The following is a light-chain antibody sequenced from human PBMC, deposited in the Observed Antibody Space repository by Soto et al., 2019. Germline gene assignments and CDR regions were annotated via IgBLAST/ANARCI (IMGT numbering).Light chain of an antibody. CDR3: QKYNSAPLT. CDR1: QGFGDY. V-gene: IGKV1-27*01. Sequence: DIQMTQSPSSLSASLGDRVTITCRASQGFGDYLAWFEQKPGKVPKLLIDAESALQSGVPSRFSGRGSGTDFTLTISSLQPEDIATYYCQKYNSAPLTFGVGTREEIK. CDR2: AES. J-gene: IGKJ4*01.